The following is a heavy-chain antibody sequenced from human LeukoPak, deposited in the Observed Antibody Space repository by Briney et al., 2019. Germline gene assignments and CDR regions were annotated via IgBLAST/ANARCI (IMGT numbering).Heavy chain of an antibody. CDR1: GGTFSSYA. V-gene: IGHV1-69*04. D-gene: IGHD4-17*01. J-gene: IGHJ4*02. CDR3: ARGDYVSRGVYFDY. Sequence: SVQVSCKASGGTFSSYAISWVRQAPGQGLEWMGRIIPILGIANYAQKFQGRVTITADKSTSTAYMELSSLRSEDTAVYYCARGDYVSRGVYFDYWGQGTLVTVSS. CDR2: IIPILGIA.